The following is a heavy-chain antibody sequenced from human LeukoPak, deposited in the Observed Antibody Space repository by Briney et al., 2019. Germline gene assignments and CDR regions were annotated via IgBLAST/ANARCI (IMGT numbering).Heavy chain of an antibody. Sequence: SETLSLTCTVSGGSISSSSYYWGWIRQPPGKGLEWIGSIYYSGSTYYNPSLKSRVTISVDTSKNQFSLKLSSATAADTAVYYCLQRHVLRYFDWLKLDAFDIWGQGTMVTVSS. J-gene: IGHJ3*02. D-gene: IGHD3-9*01. V-gene: IGHV4-39*01. CDR1: GGSISSSSYY. CDR3: LQRHVLRYFDWLKLDAFDI. CDR2: IYYSGST.